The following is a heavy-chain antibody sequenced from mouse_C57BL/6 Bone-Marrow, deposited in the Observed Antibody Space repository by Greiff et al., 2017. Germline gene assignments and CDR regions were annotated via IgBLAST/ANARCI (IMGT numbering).Heavy chain of an antibody. CDR2: IDPSDSYT. CDR1: GYTFTSYW. V-gene: IGHV1-59*01. J-gene: IGHJ3*01. CDR3: AREVAY. Sequence: QVQLQQPGAELVRPGTSVKLSCKASGYTFTSYWMHWVKQRPGQGLEWIGVIDPSDSYTNYNQKFKVKATLTVDTSSSTAYMQLSSLTSEDSAVYYCAREVAYWGQVTLVTVSA.